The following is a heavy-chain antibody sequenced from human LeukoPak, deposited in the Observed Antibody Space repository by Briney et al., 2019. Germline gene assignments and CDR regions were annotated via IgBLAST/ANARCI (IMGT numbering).Heavy chain of an antibody. J-gene: IGHJ2*01. CDR3: ARLTPSDSSSWYWYFGL. CDR1: GGSIRTFS. Sequence: PSETLSLTCTVSGGSIRTFSWSWIRQPPGRRLEWIGYIYYSGTTNYNPSLKSRVTISADTSKNQFSLKLSSVTAADTAVYYCARLTPSDSSSWYWYFGLWGRGTLVTVSS. V-gene: IGHV4-59*08. D-gene: IGHD6-13*01. CDR2: IYYSGTT.